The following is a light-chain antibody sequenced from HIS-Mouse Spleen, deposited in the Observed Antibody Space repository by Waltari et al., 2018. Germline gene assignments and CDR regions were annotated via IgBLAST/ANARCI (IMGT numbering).Light chain of an antibody. J-gene: IGLJ2*01. CDR3: CSYAGSYTVV. CDR2: DVS. Sequence: QSALTQPRSVSGSPGQSVTISCTGPSSDVGRYHYVSWYQQHPGKAPKLMIYDVSKRPSGVPDRFSGSKSGNTASLTISGLQAEDEADYYCCSYAGSYTVVFGGGTKLTVL. CDR1: SSDVGRYHY. V-gene: IGLV2-11*01.